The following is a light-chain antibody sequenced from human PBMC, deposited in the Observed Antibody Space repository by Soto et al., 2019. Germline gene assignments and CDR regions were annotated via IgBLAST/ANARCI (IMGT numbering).Light chain of an antibody. CDR2: AAS. J-gene: IGKJ1*01. V-gene: IGKV3-20*01. Sequence: EIVLTQSPGTLSLSPGERATLSCRASQSVSSSYFAWYQQQPRQAPRLLFSAASSRATGISDRFSGSGSGTDFPLTSSIVADEDFALYYCQRYSKSPRTFGQGTKVEIK. CDR3: QRYSKSPRT. CDR1: QSVSSSY.